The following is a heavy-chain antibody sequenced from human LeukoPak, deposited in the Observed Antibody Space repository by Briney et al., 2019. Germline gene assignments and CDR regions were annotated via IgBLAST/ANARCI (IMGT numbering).Heavy chain of an antibody. CDR2: INYSGST. D-gene: IGHD6-19*01. CDR1: GGSISSYY. CDR3: ARHSTAYSSGLDY. Sequence: SETLSLTCTVSGGSISSYYWSWIRQPPGKGLEWIGYINYSGSTNYNPSLKSRGTISVDTSKNQFSLKLSSVTAADTAVYYCARHSTAYSSGLDYWGQGTLVTVSS. V-gene: IGHV4-59*01. J-gene: IGHJ4*02.